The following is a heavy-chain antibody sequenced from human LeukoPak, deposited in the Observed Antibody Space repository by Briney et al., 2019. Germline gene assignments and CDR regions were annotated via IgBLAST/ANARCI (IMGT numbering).Heavy chain of an antibody. CDR1: GFRFSSYT. CDR3: ARDSGEYCSGGSCSNFDY. V-gene: IGHV3-21*01. CDR2: ISSSSSYI. D-gene: IGHD2-15*01. Sequence: GGSLRLSCAASGFRFSSYTINWVRQSPGKGLEWVSSISSSSSYIYYTDSVKGRFTISRDNAKNSLYLQMNSLRAEDTAVYYCARDSGEYCSGGSCSNFDYWGQGTLVTVSS. J-gene: IGHJ4*02.